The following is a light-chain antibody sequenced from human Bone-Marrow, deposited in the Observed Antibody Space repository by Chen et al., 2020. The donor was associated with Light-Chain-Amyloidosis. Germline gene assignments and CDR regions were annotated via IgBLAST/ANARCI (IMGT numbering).Light chain of an antibody. CDR1: QNIAND. Sequence: DIHMIQSPSSLSASVGDRVTITCRASQNIANDVNWYQHKPGKVPKLLILAGYRLHGGVSSRFSAGRSRTDFTLTISSLQPEDSATYCCQQCYSFRFLSFGGGTKVEIK. J-gene: IGKJ4*01. CDR3: QQCYSFRFLS. V-gene: IGKV1-39*01. CDR2: AGY.